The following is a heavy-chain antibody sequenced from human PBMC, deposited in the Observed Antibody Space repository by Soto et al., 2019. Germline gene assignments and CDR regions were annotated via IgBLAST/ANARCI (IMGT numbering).Heavy chain of an antibody. CDR2: ISSSSSTI. J-gene: IGHJ3*02. CDR1: GFTFSSYS. Sequence: GGSLRLSCAASGFTFSSYSMNWVRQAPGKGLEWVSYISSSSSTIYYADSVKGRFTISRDNAKNSLYLQMNSLRDEDTAVYYCARDTNYYDSSGYYGGGAFDIWGQGTMVTVSS. CDR3: ARDTNYYDSSGYYGGGAFDI. V-gene: IGHV3-48*02. D-gene: IGHD3-22*01.